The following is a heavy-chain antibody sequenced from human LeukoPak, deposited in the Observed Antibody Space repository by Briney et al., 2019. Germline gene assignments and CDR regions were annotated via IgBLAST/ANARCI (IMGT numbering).Heavy chain of an antibody. CDR1: GFTFDDYA. CDR3: ARGYDFWSGFTWRWFDP. CDR2: ISWNSGSI. D-gene: IGHD3-3*01. J-gene: IGHJ5*02. V-gene: IGHV3-9*01. Sequence: SGGSLRLSCAASGFTFDDYAMHWVRQAPGKGLEWVSGISWNSGSIGYADSVEGRFTISRDNAKNSLYLQMNSLRAEDTAVYYCARGYDFWSGFTWRWFDPWGQGTLVTVSS.